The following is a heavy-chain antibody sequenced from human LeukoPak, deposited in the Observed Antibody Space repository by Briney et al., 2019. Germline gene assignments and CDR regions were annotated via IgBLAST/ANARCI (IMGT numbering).Heavy chain of an antibody. CDR2: ISYDGSNK. D-gene: IGHD4-23*01. CDR3: ARDRNAGGNRHFDY. Sequence: GSLRLSCAASGFTFSSYAMHWVRQAPGKGLEWVAVISYDGSNKYYADSVKGRFTISRDNSKNTLYLQMNSLRAEDTAVYYCARDRNAGGNRHFDYWGQGTLVTVSS. V-gene: IGHV3-30-3*01. CDR1: GFTFSSYA. J-gene: IGHJ4*02.